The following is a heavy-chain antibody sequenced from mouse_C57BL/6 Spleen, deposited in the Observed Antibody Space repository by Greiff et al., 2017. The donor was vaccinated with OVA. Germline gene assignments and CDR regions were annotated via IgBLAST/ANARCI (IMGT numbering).Heavy chain of an antibody. CDR2: ISSGGDYI. J-gene: IGHJ4*01. V-gene: IGHV5-9-1*02. CDR3: TRDPPLYYYAMDY. CDR1: GFTFSSYA. Sequence: EVKVVESGAGLVKPGGSLKLSCAASGFTFSSYAMSWVRQTPEKRLEWVAYISSGGDYIYYADTVKGRFTISRDNARNTLYLQMSSLKSEDTAMYYCTRDPPLYYYAMDYWGQGTSVTVSS.